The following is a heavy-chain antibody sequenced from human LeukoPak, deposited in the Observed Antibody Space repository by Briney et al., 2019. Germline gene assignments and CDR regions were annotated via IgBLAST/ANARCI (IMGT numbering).Heavy chain of an antibody. V-gene: IGHV3-23*01. Sequence: PGGSLRLSCAASGFTFNNYGVSWVRQAPGKGLEWVSAIGGSGDSTYYADSVKGRFTISRDNSQNTLYLQMNSLRAEDTAVYYCAKDPLEQLSTIYFQNWGQGTLVTVSS. CDR3: AKDPLEQLSTIYFQN. CDR1: GFTFNNYG. J-gene: IGHJ1*01. CDR2: IGGSGDST. D-gene: IGHD6-6*01.